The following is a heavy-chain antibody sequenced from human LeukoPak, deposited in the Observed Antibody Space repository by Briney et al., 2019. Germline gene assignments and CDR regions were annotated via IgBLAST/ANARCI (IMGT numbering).Heavy chain of an antibody. D-gene: IGHD2-2*01. V-gene: IGHV4-34*01. Sequence: KPSETLSLTCAVYGGSFSGYYWSWIRQPPGKGLEWIGEINHSGSTNYNPSLKSRVTISVDTSKNQFSLKLSSVTAADTAVYYCARHRYCSSTSCPRGAYYYYYYMDVWGKGTTVTISS. CDR2: INHSGST. CDR3: ARHRYCSSTSCPRGAYYYYYYMDV. J-gene: IGHJ6*03. CDR1: GGSFSGYY.